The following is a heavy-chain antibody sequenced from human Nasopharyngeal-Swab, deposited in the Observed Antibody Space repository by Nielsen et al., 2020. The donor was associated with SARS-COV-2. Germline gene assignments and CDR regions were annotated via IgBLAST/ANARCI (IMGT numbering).Heavy chain of an antibody. CDR3: AKGSSGWYGGMDV. CDR1: GFTFDDYA. Sequence: SLEISCAASGFTFDDYAMHWVRQAPGKGLEWVSGISWNSGSIGYADSVKGRFTISRDNAKNSLYLQMNSLRAEDTALYYCAKGSSGWYGGMDVWGQGTTVAVSS. J-gene: IGHJ6*02. D-gene: IGHD6-19*01. V-gene: IGHV3-9*01. CDR2: ISWNSGSI.